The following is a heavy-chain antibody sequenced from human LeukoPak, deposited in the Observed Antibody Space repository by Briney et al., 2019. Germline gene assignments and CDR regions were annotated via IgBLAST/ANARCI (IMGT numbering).Heavy chain of an antibody. CDR3: ARDALVRGVTASYYYHGMDV. CDR2: ISYSGST. D-gene: IGHD3-10*01. Sequence: SETLSLTCTVSGGSISSHFWSWIRQPPGKGLEWIGYISYSGSTNYNPSLKSRVTISLDTSKNQFSLKLSSVTAADTAVYYCARDALVRGVTASYYYHGMDVWGKGTTVTVSS. CDR1: GGSISSHF. J-gene: IGHJ6*04. V-gene: IGHV4-59*11.